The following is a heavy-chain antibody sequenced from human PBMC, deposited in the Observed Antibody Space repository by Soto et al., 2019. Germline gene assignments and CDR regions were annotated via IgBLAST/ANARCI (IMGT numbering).Heavy chain of an antibody. V-gene: IGHV4-59*02. Sequence: TSETLSVTCTVPRGSVSDYDWSWVRQHTGKGPEWIGYVYHSGITNYNPSLESRVTISLDTSKNQFSLKLSSVTAADTAVYYCARVYCSGGSCYGIDYWGQGTLVTVSS. J-gene: IGHJ4*02. CDR2: VYHSGIT. CDR3: ARVYCSGGSCYGIDY. D-gene: IGHD2-15*01. CDR1: RGSVSDYD.